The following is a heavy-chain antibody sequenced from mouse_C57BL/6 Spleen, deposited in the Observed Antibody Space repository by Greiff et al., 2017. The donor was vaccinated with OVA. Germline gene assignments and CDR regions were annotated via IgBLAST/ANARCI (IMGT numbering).Heavy chain of an antibody. D-gene: IGHD3-2*02. CDR3: ARSLTAQATGY. V-gene: IGHV1-50*01. CDR1: GYTFTSYW. J-gene: IGHJ2*01. CDR2: IDPSDSYT. Sequence: VQLQQPGAELVKPGASVKLSCKASGYTFTSYWMQWVKQRPGQGLEWIGEIDPSDSYTNYNQKFKGKATLTVDTSSSTAYMQLSSLTSEDSAVYYCARSLTAQATGYWGQGTTLTVSS.